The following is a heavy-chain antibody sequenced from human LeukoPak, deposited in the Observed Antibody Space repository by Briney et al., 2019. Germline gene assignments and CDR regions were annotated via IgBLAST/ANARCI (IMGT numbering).Heavy chain of an antibody. CDR2: ISSSSSYI. CDR1: GFTFSSYS. J-gene: IGHJ6*03. CDR3: ARDGVYCGGDCLIRNYYYYYMDV. V-gene: IGHV3-21*01. D-gene: IGHD2-21*01. Sequence: GGSLRLSCAASGFTFSSYSMNWVRQAAGEGREWVSSISSSSSYIYYADSVKGRFTISRDNAKNSLYLQMNSLRAEDTAVYYCARDGVYCGGDCLIRNYYYYYMDVWGKGTTVTVSS.